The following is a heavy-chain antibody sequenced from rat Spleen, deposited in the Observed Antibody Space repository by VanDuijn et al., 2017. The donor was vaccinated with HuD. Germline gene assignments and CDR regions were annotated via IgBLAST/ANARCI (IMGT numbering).Heavy chain of an antibody. CDR2: ISPSGGGT. V-gene: IGHV5-25*01. D-gene: IGHD1-11*01. Sequence: EVQLVESDGGLVQPGRSLKLSCAASGFTFSDYYMAWVRQAPTKGLEWVASISPSGGGTYYRDSVKGRFTVSRDNARGTQYLQMDSLRSEDTATYYCARRYDFDYWGQGVMVTVSS. CDR3: ARRYDFDY. CDR1: GFTFSDYY. J-gene: IGHJ2*01.